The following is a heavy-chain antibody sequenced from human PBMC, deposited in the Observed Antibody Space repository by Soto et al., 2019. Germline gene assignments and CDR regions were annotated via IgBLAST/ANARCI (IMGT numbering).Heavy chain of an antibody. CDR2: ISYDGSNK. J-gene: IGHJ4*02. Sequence: QVQLVESGGGVVQPGGSLRLSCTTCRFTFSNYVLHWVRQAPGQGLEWVAVISYDGSNKYYADSVKGRFTIVRDSSKNQVYLQRDRLRADDTAVYYCAKDQDRIVGTIGACDYWGQGPLVTVSS. CDR1: RFTFSNYV. V-gene: IGHV3-30*18. CDR3: AKDQDRIVGTIGACDY. D-gene: IGHD1-26*01.